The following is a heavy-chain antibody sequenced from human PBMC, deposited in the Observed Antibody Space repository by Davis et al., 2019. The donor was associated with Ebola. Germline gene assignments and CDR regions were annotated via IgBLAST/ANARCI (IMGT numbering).Heavy chain of an antibody. CDR2: IWYDGSNK. D-gene: IGHD2-21*01. CDR3: ASMEHIVVVIAPPFDY. J-gene: IGHJ4*02. V-gene: IGHV3-33*01. Sequence: GESLKISCAASGFTFSSYGMHWVRQAPGKGLEWVAVIWYDGSNKYYADSVKGRFTISRDNSKNTLYLQMNSLRAEDTAVYYCASMEHIVVVIAPPFDYWGQGTLVTVSS. CDR1: GFTFSSYG.